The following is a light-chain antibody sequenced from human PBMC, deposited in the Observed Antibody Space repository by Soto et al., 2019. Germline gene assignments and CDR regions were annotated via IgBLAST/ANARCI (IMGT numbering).Light chain of an antibody. CDR3: SSYVSSSTLV. V-gene: IGLV2-14*01. CDR2: GVT. CDR1: VSDVGGYNY. Sequence: QSVLTQPASVSGSPGQSITISCTGTVSDVGGYNYVSWYQQHPGKAPQLMIYGVTNRPSGVSTRFSGSKSGNAASLTISGLQAEDEADYYCSSYVSSSTLVFGGGTKVTVL. J-gene: IGLJ3*02.